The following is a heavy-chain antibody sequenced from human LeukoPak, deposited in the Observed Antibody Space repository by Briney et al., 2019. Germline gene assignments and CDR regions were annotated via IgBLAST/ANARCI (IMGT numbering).Heavy chain of an antibody. CDR2: INPNSGGT. V-gene: IGHV1-2*02. D-gene: IGHD6-19*01. CDR1: GYTFTGYY. CDR3: ARVRSDYSSGWFLDHDAFDI. J-gene: IGHJ3*02. Sequence: ASVKVSCKASGYTFTGYYMHWVRQAPGQGLEWMGWINPNSGGTNYAQKVQGRVTMTRDTSISTAYMELSRLRSDDTAVYYCARVRSDYSSGWFLDHDAFDIWGQGTMVTVSS.